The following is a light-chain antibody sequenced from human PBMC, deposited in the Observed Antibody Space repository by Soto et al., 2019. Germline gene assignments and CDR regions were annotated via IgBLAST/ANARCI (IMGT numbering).Light chain of an antibody. Sequence: DIQMTQSPSTLSASVGDRVTISCRASQSISSWLAWYQQKPGKAPKLLIYKASSLASGVPSRFSGSGSGTEFTLTISSLQPDDFATYYCQQYNGYSLYTFGQGTKLEIK. J-gene: IGKJ2*01. V-gene: IGKV1-5*03. CDR2: KAS. CDR3: QQYNGYSLYT. CDR1: QSISSW.